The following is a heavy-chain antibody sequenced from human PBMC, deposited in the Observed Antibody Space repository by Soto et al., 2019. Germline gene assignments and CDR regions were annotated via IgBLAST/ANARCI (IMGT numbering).Heavy chain of an antibody. CDR2: ISYDGSNN. CDR3: AKDGLPSHSSGWPHFDY. Sequence: QVQLVESGGGVVQPGRSLRLSCAASGFTFSSYGMHWVRQAPGKGLEWVALISYDGSNNNYADSVKGRFTISRDNSKNTLYLQMNSLRVEDTAVYYCAKDGLPSHSSGWPHFDYWGQGTLVTVSS. D-gene: IGHD6-19*01. CDR1: GFTFSSYG. J-gene: IGHJ4*02. V-gene: IGHV3-30*18.